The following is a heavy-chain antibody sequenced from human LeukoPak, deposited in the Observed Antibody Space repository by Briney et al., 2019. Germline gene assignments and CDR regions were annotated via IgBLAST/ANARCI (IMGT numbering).Heavy chain of an antibody. CDR1: GFTFSRYG. Sequence: GGSLRLSCAGSGFTFSRYGMHWVRQAPGKGLEWVALIRYDGNDHWYGDSAKGRFTIPRDNSKDTVYLQMDSLRDEDTAVYYCARWGIVGHDAFDLWGQGTMVTVSS. V-gene: IGHV3-33*01. J-gene: IGHJ3*01. D-gene: IGHD1-26*01. CDR2: IRYDGNDH. CDR3: ARWGIVGHDAFDL.